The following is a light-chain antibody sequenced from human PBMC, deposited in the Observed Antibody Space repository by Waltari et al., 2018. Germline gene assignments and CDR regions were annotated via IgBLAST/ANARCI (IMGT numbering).Light chain of an antibody. CDR2: AAS. V-gene: IGKV1-39*01. CDR1: QSISTS. Sequence: DIQMTQSPSSLSASVGDRVTVTCRASQSISTSLNWYQQKPGKAPKLLIYAASSLQSGVPSRFSGSGSGTDFPLTISSLQPEDFATYYCQQNYNTPPTFGQGTKVEIK. J-gene: IGKJ1*01. CDR3: QQNYNTPPT.